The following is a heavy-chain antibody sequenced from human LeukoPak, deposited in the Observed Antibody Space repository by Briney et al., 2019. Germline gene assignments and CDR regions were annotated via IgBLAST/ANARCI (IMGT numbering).Heavy chain of an antibody. CDR3: ARGISGSGWILDS. D-gene: IGHD6-25*01. CDR2: TNADNGNT. V-gene: IGHV1-3*02. J-gene: IGHJ4*02. CDR1: GYTFSKYS. Sequence: GASVQVSCKASGYTFSKYSIHWMRQAPGQRLEWMGWTNADNGNTRYSQEFQGRVTISRDTSASTGYMELSSLRSDDMAVYYCARGISGSGWILDSWGQGTLVTVSS.